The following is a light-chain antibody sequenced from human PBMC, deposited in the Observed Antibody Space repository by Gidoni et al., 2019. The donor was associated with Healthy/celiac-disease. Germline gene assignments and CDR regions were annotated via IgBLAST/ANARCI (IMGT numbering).Light chain of an antibody. Sequence: EIVLPQSPGTLSLSPGESATLSCRASQSVSSSYLAWSQQKPGQAPRLLIYGASSRATGIPDRFSGSGSGTDFTLTISRLEPEDFAVYYCQQYGSSITFGQGTRLEIK. CDR1: QSVSSSY. J-gene: IGKJ5*01. CDR3: QQYGSSIT. V-gene: IGKV3-20*01. CDR2: GAS.